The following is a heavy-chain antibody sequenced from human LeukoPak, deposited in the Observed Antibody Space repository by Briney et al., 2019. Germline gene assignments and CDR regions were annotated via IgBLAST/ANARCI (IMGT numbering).Heavy chain of an antibody. J-gene: IGHJ4*02. CDR1: GGSFSGYY. Sequence: SETLSLTCAVYGGSFSGYYWSWIRQPPGKGLEWIGEINHSGSTNYNPSLKSRVTISVDTSKNQFSLKLSSVTAADTAVYYCARSRRRVRGVLKYYFDYWGQGTLVTVSS. CDR2: INHSGST. D-gene: IGHD3-10*01. V-gene: IGHV4-34*01. CDR3: ARSRRRVRGVLKYYFDY.